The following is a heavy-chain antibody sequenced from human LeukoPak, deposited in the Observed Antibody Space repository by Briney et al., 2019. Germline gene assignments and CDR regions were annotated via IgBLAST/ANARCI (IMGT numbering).Heavy chain of an antibody. D-gene: IGHD5-24*01. CDR1: GFTFRSYD. J-gene: IGHJ4*02. Sequence: PGGSLRLSCAAAGFTFRSYDMSWVRQAPGKGLEWVSTFSAGGGSTYYADSVEGRFTISRDSSKNTLYLQMNSLRAEDTAVYYCAKERGYGYNHIDYWGQGTLVTVSS. CDR3: AKERGYGYNHIDY. V-gene: IGHV3-23*01. CDR2: FSAGGGST.